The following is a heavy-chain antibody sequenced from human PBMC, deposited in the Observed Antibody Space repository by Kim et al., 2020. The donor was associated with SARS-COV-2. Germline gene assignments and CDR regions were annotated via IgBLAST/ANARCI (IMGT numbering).Heavy chain of an antibody. Sequence: IRESGVRTQDADSVKGRFTITRDNSKGTLFLQRNSLRDEDTAVYYCEASDYWGQGSLVTVSS. CDR2: IRESGVRT. CDR3: EASDY. V-gene: IGHV3-23*01. J-gene: IGHJ4*02.